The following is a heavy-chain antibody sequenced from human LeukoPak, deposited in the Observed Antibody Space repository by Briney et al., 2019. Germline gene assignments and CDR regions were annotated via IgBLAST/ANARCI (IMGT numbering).Heavy chain of an antibody. Sequence: GGSLRLSCAASGFTFSSHAMSWVRQAPGKGLEWVSGIIGIGDTTDYADSVKGRFTISRDNSKNTLYLQMNSLRAEDTALYYCARDQGSGYFFRDAFDIWGQGTMVTVSS. CDR2: IIGIGDTT. J-gene: IGHJ3*02. CDR3: ARDQGSGYFFRDAFDI. V-gene: IGHV3-23*01. D-gene: IGHD3-22*01. CDR1: GFTFSSHA.